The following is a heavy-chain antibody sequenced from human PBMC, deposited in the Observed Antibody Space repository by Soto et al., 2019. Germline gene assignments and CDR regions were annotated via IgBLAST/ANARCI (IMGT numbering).Heavy chain of an antibody. D-gene: IGHD3-16*01. CDR3: VGGLGELPRHFDH. Sequence: QVQLVESGGGVVQPGRSLRLSCTASGFTFSNYAIHWVRQAPGKGLEWVAVMSSDGKTKFYTDSVNNRFVISRDNSKNTLNLKRDDLRIEDTAGYHWVGGLGELPRHFDHWGQGTLVTVSS. J-gene: IGHJ4*02. CDR1: GFTFSNYA. V-gene: IGHV3-30*09. CDR2: MSSDGKTK.